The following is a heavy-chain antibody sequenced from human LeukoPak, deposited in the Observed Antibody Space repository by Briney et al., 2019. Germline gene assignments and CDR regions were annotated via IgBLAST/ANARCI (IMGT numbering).Heavy chain of an antibody. Sequence: GGSLRLSCAASGFTYSSYEMNWVRQAPGKGPEWVSYISSSGSTIYYADSVKGRFTISRDNAKNSLYLQMNSLRAEDTAVYYCARELWDYGMDVWGQGTTVTVSS. CDR2: ISSSGSTI. D-gene: IGHD5-18*01. J-gene: IGHJ6*02. CDR1: GFTYSSYE. CDR3: ARELWDYGMDV. V-gene: IGHV3-48*03.